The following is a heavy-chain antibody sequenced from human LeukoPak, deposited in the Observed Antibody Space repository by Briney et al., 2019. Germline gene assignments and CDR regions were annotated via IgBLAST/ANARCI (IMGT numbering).Heavy chain of an antibody. CDR2: IYYSGTP. J-gene: IGHJ4*02. CDR3: ARLDSSGYYVDY. D-gene: IGHD3-22*01. V-gene: IGHV4-59*08. Sequence: SETLSLTCTVSGGSISTYSWSWIRQPPGKGLEWIGYIYYSGTPNYNSSLKSRVTISVDTSKNHFSLKLSSVTAADTAVYYCARLDSSGYYVDYWGQGTLVTVS. CDR1: GGSISTYS.